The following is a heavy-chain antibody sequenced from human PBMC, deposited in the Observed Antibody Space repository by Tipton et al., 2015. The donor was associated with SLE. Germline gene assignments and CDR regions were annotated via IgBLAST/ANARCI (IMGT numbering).Heavy chain of an antibody. CDR1: GGSFSDYS. Sequence: TLSLTCAVYGGSFSDYSWSWIRQPPGKGLEWIGEINHSGSTNYNPSLKSRVTISVDTSKIQFSLKLSSVTAADTAVYYCVRGRLLEWLSTYYHYYGMDVWGHGTTVTVSS. CDR3: VRGRLLEWLSTYYHYYGMDV. J-gene: IGHJ6*02. D-gene: IGHD3-3*01. V-gene: IGHV4-34*01. CDR2: INHSGST.